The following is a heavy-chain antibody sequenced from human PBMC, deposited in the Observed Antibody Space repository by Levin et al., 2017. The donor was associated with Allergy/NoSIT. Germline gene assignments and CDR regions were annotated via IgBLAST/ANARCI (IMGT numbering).Heavy chain of an antibody. D-gene: IGHD2-2*02. CDR1: GYTFTRHY. CDR3: ASYCSSTDCYRVRYGMDG. V-gene: IGHV1-46*01. CDR2: INPSGGDT. J-gene: IGHJ6*02. Sequence: WASVKVSCKASGYTFTRHYMHWVRQAPGQGLEWMGMINPSGGDTSYAQKFQGRVTMTRDTSTSTVYMELSSLRSEDTAVYYCASYCSSTDCYRVRYGMDGWGQGTTVTVSS.